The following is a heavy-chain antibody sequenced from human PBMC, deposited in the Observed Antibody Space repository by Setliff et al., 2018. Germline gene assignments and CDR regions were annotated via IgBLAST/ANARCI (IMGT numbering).Heavy chain of an antibody. Sequence: ASVKVSCKASGYTFTSYGISWARQAPGQGLEWMGWISAYNGYIIYAQKFQGRVTMTTDTSTSTAYMEVRRLRSDDTAIYYCARAPSTVVVPATVHSFDPWGQGTLVTVSS. J-gene: IGHJ5*02. CDR3: ARAPSTVVVPATVHSFDP. CDR1: GYTFTSYG. CDR2: ISAYNGYI. D-gene: IGHD2-2*01. V-gene: IGHV1-18*01.